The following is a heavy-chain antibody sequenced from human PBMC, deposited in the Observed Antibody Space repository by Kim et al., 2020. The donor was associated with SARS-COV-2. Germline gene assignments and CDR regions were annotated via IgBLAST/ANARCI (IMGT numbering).Heavy chain of an antibody. J-gene: IGHJ1*01. CDR3: ARHFGSSGSEFHH. D-gene: IGHD3-22*01. V-gene: IGHV3-23*01. Sequence: YADSVKGRFIISRDKSKNTLHLKMNSLRAEDTAIYYCARHFGSSGSEFHHWGQGTLVTVSS.